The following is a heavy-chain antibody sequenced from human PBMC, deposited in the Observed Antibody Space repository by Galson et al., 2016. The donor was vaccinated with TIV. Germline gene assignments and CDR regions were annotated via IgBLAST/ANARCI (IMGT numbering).Heavy chain of an antibody. V-gene: IGHV3-15*01. CDR1: GFIFGNAW. Sequence: SLRLSCAGSGFIFGNAWLTWVRQSPGKGLEWVGRIKSYTDDGTTDYAAPVRGRFSISRDDSRKTLHLQMNSLKTEDTGVYYCSTDYSNGWLAGGTWGQGTLVTVSS. CDR3: STDYSNGWLAGGT. J-gene: IGHJ5*02. D-gene: IGHD6-19*01. CDR2: IKSYTDDGTT.